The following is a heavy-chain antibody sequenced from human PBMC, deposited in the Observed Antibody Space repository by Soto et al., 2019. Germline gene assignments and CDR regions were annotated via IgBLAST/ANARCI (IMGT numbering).Heavy chain of an antibody. D-gene: IGHD5-12*01. J-gene: IGHJ5*02. CDR1: GYSFSTYE. V-gene: IGHV1-8*01. Sequence: QVQLVQSGAEVRKPGASVKVSCKASGYSFSTYEINWVRQAPGQGLEWMGWMDPKNGNTGYAQKFQGRVTMTRSTSIGTAHKGLSSLGSEDTAVYYCAGGVDIGATAGDWFDPWGQGTLVTVSS. CDR3: AGGVDIGATAGDWFDP. CDR2: MDPKNGNT.